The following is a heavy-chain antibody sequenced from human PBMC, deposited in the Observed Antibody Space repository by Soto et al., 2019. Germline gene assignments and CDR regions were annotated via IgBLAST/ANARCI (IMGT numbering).Heavy chain of an antibody. D-gene: IGHD1-26*01. V-gene: IGHV1-69*01. CDR2: VIRVLGQA. CDR1: GGIFSSYA. Sequence: QVQLVQSGAEVKRPGSSVKVSCKASGGIFSSYAISWLRQAPGQGLEWMGAVIRVLGQAYYAQNLQDRVTITADESTRTAYMELSSLRSEDTAVYFCARVGGVGAPPRADYWGQGTLVTVSS. CDR3: ARVGGVGAPPRADY. J-gene: IGHJ4*02.